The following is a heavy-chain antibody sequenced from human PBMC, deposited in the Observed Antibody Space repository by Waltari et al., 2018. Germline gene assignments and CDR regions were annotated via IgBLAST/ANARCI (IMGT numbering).Heavy chain of an antibody. D-gene: IGHD2-15*01. CDR2: VGPKDGET. J-gene: IGHJ5*02. V-gene: IGHV1-69-2*01. CDR3: SRSGSDDWFDP. CDR1: GYTFTDYY. Sequence: EVQLLQSGAEVKKPGATVKISCKSSGYTFTDYYIHWVKQTPGKGLEWMGRVGPKDGETSYAEKFKDRVTISADTSTDTVYMIMNGLRFDDTALYFCSRSGSDDWFDPWGRGTPVTVVS.